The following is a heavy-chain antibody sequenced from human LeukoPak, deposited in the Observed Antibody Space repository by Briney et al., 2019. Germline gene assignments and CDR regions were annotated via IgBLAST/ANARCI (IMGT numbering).Heavy chain of an antibody. D-gene: IGHD3-10*01. CDR3: ARARGPGAYDY. CDR1: GFTFSSYS. V-gene: IGHV3-21*01. CDR2: ISSSSSYI. Sequence: GGSLRLSCAASGFTFSSYSMNWVRQAPGKGLGWVSSISSSSSYIYYADSVKGRFTISRDNAKNSLYLQMNSLRAEDTAVYYCARARGPGAYDYWGQGTLVTVSS. J-gene: IGHJ4*02.